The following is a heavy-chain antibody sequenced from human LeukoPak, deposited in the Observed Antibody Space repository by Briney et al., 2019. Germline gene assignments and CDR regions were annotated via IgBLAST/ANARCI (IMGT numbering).Heavy chain of an antibody. J-gene: IGHJ4*02. CDR3: ARDRGGAYDFWSGYYTGYFDY. Sequence: GGSLRLSCAASGFTFSSYSMNWVRQAPGKGLEWVSYISDSSTTIYYADSVKGRFSISRDNAKNSLYLQMNSLRAEDTALYYCARDRGGAYDFWSGYYTGYFDYWGQGTLVPVSS. CDR2: ISDSSTTI. V-gene: IGHV3-48*01. CDR1: GFTFSSYS. D-gene: IGHD3-3*01.